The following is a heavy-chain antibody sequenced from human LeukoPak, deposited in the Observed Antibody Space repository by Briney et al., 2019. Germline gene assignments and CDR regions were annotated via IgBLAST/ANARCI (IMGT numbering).Heavy chain of an antibody. CDR3: ARDFYGSGSYYIDY. V-gene: IGHV4-4*07. CDR1: GGSLSSYY. D-gene: IGHD3-10*01. J-gene: IGHJ4*02. Sequence: SEALSLTCTVSGGSLSSYYWSWLRQPAGKGLEWIGRIYTSGSTNYNPSLKSRVTMSVDTSKNQFSLKLSSVTAADTAVYYCARDFYGSGSYYIDYWGQGTLVTVSS. CDR2: IYTSGST.